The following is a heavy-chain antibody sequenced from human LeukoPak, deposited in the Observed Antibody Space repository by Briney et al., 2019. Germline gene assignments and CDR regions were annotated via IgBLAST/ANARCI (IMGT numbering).Heavy chain of an antibody. Sequence: GGSLRLSCVASGLTFSNYAMSRVRQAPGKGLEWVSGISWNSGSIGYADSVKGRFTISRDNAKNSLYLQMNSLRAEDTALYYCAKDMGRWGVSWYYYGSGGSVLDYWGQGTLVTVSS. D-gene: IGHD3-10*01. V-gene: IGHV3-9*01. CDR3: AKDMGRWGVSWYYYGSGGSVLDY. CDR2: ISWNSGSI. J-gene: IGHJ4*02. CDR1: GLTFSNYA.